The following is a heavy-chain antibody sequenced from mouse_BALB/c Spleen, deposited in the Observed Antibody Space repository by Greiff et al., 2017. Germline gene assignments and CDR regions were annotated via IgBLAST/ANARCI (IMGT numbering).Heavy chain of an antibody. CDR3: TRRYGSAFDY. CDR2: IRLKSNNYAT. J-gene: IGHJ2*01. V-gene: IGHV6-6*02. Sequence: EVQGVESGGGLVQPGGSMKLSCVASGFTFSNYWMNWVRQSPEKGLEWVAEIRLKSNNYATHYAESVKGRFTISRDDSKSSVYLQMNNLRAEDTGIYYCTRRYGSAFDYWGQGTTLTVSS. CDR1: GFTFSNYW. D-gene: IGHD1-1*01.